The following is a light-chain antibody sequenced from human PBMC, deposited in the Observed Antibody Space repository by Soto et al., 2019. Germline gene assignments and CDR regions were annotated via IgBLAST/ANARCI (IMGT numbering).Light chain of an antibody. J-gene: IGKJ1*01. CDR2: DAS. CDR1: QSISSW. CDR3: QQYNSYSRT. Sequence: DIQMTQSPSTLSASVGARVTITCRASQSISSWLAWYQQKPGKAPKLLIYDASSLESGVPSRFSGSGSGTEFTLTISSLQPDDFVTYYCQQYNSYSRTFGQGTKVEIK. V-gene: IGKV1-5*01.